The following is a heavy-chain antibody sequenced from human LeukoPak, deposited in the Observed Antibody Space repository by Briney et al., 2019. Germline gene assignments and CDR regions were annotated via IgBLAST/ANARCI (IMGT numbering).Heavy chain of an antibody. CDR2: IYYSGST. Sequence: SETLSLTCTVSGDSISNYFWSWIRQPPRKGLEWIGYIYYSGSTNYNPSLKSRVTISVDTSKNQFSLKLSSVTAADTAVYYCARFTPVYCSSTSCNPAFDIWGQGTMVTVSS. J-gene: IGHJ3*02. V-gene: IGHV4-59*01. CDR1: GDSISNYF. CDR3: ARFTPVYCSSTSCNPAFDI. D-gene: IGHD2-2*01.